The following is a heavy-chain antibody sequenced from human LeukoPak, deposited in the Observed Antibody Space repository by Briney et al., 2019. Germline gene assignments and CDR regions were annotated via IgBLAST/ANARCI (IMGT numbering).Heavy chain of an antibody. CDR2: INHSGST. J-gene: IGHJ6*03. CDR3: ARHAPTMVRGVIITYYYYYMDV. D-gene: IGHD3-10*01. CDR1: SGSFSGYF. Sequence: PSETLSLTCAVYSGSFSGYFWSWIRQPPGKGLEWIGEINHSGSTNYNPSLKSRVTISVDTSKNQFSLKLSSVTAADTAVYYCARHAPTMVRGVIITYYYYYMDVWGKGTTVTISS. V-gene: IGHV4-34*01.